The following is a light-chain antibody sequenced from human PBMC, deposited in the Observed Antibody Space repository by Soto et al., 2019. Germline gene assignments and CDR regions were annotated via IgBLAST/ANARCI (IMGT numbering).Light chain of an antibody. V-gene: IGLV2-14*01. CDR1: SSDVGGYNY. CDR2: DVS. Sequence: QSALTQPASVSGSPGQSITISFTGTSSDVGGYNYVSWYQQHPGKAPKLMIYDVSNRPSGVSNRFSGSKSGNTASLTISGLQAEDEADYYCSSYTSSSTRVFGGGTKVTVL. CDR3: SSYTSSSTRV. J-gene: IGLJ2*01.